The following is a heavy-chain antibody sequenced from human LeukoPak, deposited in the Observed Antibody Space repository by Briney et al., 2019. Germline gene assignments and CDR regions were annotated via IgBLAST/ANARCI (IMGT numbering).Heavy chain of an antibody. CDR3: ARLSGSGSYYHYYYYYMDV. V-gene: IGHV4-34*01. CDR1: GGSFSGYY. J-gene: IGHJ6*03. D-gene: IGHD3-10*01. Sequence: SETLSLTCAVYGGSFSGYYWSWIRQPPGKGLEWIGEINHSGSTNYNPSLKSRVTISVDTSKNQFSLKLSSVTAADTAVYYCARLSGSGSYYHYYYYYMDVWGKGTTVTISS. CDR2: INHSGST.